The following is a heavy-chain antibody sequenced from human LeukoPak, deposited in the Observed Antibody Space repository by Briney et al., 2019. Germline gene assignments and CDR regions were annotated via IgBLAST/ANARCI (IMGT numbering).Heavy chain of an antibody. CDR1: GGSISSYY. CDR2: VYASGST. J-gene: IGHJ4*02. V-gene: IGHV4-4*07. D-gene: IGHD4-17*01. CDR3: ARAGGAPHGDYEFDF. Sequence: SETLSLTCTVSGGSISSYYWTWIRQPAGKGLEWIGRVYASGSTNYNPSLKSRVTISVDTSKNQFPLKLTSVTATDTAIYYCARAGGAPHGDYEFDFWGQGILVTVSS.